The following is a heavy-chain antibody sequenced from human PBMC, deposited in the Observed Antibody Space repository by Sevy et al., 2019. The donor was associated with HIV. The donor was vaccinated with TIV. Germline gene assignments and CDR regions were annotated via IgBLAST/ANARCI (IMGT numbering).Heavy chain of an antibody. V-gene: IGHV3-15*01. CDR3: ATAPGYYDSAPFDY. CDR2: IKSKIDGETT. CDR1: GFTFNNAW. D-gene: IGHD3-22*01. Sequence: GGSLRLSCAVSGFTFNNAWMNWVRQAPGTGLQWVGLIKSKIDGETTDYAAPVKGRFTIPRDESKNTLFLQMNSLKIEDTAVYYCATAPGYYDSAPFDYWGPGTLVTVSS. J-gene: IGHJ4*02.